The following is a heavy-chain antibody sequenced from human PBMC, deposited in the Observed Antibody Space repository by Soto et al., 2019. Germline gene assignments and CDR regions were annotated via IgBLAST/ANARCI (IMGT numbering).Heavy chain of an antibody. V-gene: IGHV4-34*01. CDR1: GGSFSGYY. J-gene: IGHJ4*02. D-gene: IGHD5-18*01. CDR3: ARVIGYSYGRPFDY. CDR2: INHSGST. Sequence: SETLSLTCAVYGGSFSGYYWSWIRQPPGKGLEWIGEINHSGSTNYNPSLKSRVTISVDTSKNQFSLKLSSVTAADTAVYYCARVIGYSYGRPFDYWGQGTLVTVSS.